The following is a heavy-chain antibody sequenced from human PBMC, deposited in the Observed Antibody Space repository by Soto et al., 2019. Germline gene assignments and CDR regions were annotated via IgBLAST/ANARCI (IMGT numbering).Heavy chain of an antibody. J-gene: IGHJ1*01. CDR3: ARDNMTLTPAYLPH. D-gene: IGHD3-16*01. CDR2: ISGSGGST. Sequence: GCSLRLACAGAGFTFSSEAMSWVRQAPGEGLGGVSSISGSGGSTYCADSVKGRFTISRDNSKNTLYLQMNRLRAEYTAVYYCARDNMTLTPAYLPHWGQRHLVTVTS. V-gene: IGHV3-23*01. CDR1: GFTFSSEA.